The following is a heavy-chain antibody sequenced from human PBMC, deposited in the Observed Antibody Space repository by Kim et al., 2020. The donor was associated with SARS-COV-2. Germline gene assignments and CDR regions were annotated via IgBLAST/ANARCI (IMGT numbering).Heavy chain of an antibody. V-gene: IGHV1-24*01. CDR3: ATSAAAGRLYWFDP. J-gene: IGHJ5*02. D-gene: IGHD6-13*01. Sequence: AQKIQGRVTMTEDTSTDTAYMELSSLRSEDTAVYYCATSAAAGRLYWFDPWGQGTLVTVSS.